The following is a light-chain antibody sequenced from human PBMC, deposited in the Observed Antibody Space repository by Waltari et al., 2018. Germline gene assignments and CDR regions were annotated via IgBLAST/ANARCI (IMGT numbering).Light chain of an antibody. J-gene: IGLJ2*01. CDR3: ATWYDSLSGPV. Sequence: QSVLTQPPSASGTPGPRVPIPCSGSSSTSGSNPVDLYQQVPGTAPKLLIYRNNQRPSGVPDRFSGSRSGTSASLAIGGLRSEDEADYYCATWYDSLSGPVFGGGTKVTVL. CDR2: RNN. V-gene: IGLV1-47*01. CDR1: SSTSGSNP.